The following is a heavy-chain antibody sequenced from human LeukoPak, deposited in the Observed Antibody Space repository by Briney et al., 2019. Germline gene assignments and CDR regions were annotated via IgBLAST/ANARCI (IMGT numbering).Heavy chain of an antibody. Sequence: SETLSLTCTASGGSISSYYWSWMRQPVGKGLEWIGGIYTSGSTKYNPSPKSRVTMSVDTSKTQFSLKLSSVTAADTAVYYCARDKTGDYGDLNWFDPWGQGTLVTVSS. D-gene: IGHD4-17*01. CDR2: IYTSGST. J-gene: IGHJ5*02. V-gene: IGHV4-4*07. CDR3: ARDKTGDYGDLNWFDP. CDR1: GGSISSYY.